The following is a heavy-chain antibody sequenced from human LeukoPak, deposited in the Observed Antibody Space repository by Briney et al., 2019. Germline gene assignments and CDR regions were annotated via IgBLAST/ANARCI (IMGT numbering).Heavy chain of an antibody. CDR2: IYTSGST. V-gene: IGHV4-4*07. CDR1: GGSISSYY. CDR3: ALHSDYNWFDP. D-gene: IGHD2-15*01. J-gene: IGHJ5*02. Sequence: SETLSPTCTVSGGSISSYYWSWIRQPAGKGLEWIGRIYTSGSTNYNPSLKSRVTMSVDTSKNQFSLKLSSVTAADTAVYYCALHSDYNWFDPWGQGTLVTVSS.